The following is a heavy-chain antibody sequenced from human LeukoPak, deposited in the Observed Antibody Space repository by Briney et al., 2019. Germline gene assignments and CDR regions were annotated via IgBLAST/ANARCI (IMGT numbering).Heavy chain of an antibody. CDR2: INHSGGT. CDR3: ARGGKRMATSRYYYYYGMDV. D-gene: IGHD5-24*01. J-gene: IGHJ6*02. Sequence: SETLSLTCAVYGGSFSGYYWSWIRQPPGKGLEWIGEINHSGGTNYNPSLKSRVTISVDTSKNQFSLKLSSVTAADTAVYYRARGGKRMATSRYYYYYGMDVWGQGTTVTVSS. CDR1: GGSFSGYY. V-gene: IGHV4-34*01.